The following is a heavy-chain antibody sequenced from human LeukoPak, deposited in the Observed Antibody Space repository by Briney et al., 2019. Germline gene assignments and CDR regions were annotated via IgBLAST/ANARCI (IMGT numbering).Heavy chain of an antibody. CDR2: IYSGGST. CDR3: AKRACSITSCYPYYFDN. J-gene: IGHJ4*02. D-gene: IGHD2-2*01. Sequence: GGSLRLSCAASGFTVSSNYMSWVRQAPGKGLEWVSVIYSGGSTYYADSVKGRFTISRDNSKNTLSLQMNSLRAEDTAVYYCAKRACSITSCYPYYFDNWGQGTLVTVSS. CDR1: GFTVSSNY. V-gene: IGHV3-66*02.